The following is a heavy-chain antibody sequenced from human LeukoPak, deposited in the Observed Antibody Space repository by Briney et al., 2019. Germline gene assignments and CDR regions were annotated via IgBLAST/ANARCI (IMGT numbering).Heavy chain of an antibody. CDR1: GGSISSGDYY. CDR2: IYYSGST. V-gene: IGHV4-30-4*01. CDR3: ARARVGYSNYGTYYYYGMDV. D-gene: IGHD4-11*01. Sequence: SETLSLTCTVSGGSISSGDYYRSWIRQPPGKGLEWIGYIYYSGSTYYNPSLKSRVTISVDTSKNQFSLKLSSVTAADTAVYYCARARVGYSNYGTYYYYGMDVWGQGTTVTVSS. J-gene: IGHJ6*02.